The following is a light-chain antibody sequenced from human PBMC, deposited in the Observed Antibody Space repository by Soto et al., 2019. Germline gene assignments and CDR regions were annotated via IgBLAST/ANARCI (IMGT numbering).Light chain of an antibody. Sequence: QSVLTQPASVSGSPGQSITISCAGFSTDVGGYNYVSWYQQHPGKAPKLMIYDVSNRPSGVSYRFSGSKSDNTASLTISGLQAEDEADYYCSSYTSSGTYVFGTGTKVTVL. CDR2: DVS. J-gene: IGLJ1*01. CDR1: STDVGGYNY. CDR3: SSYTSSGTYV. V-gene: IGLV2-14*01.